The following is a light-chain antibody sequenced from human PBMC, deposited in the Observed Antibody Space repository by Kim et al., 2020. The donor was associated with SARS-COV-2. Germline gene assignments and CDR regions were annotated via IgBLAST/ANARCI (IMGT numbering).Light chain of an antibody. J-gene: IGKJ4*01. CDR1: QDISNY. Sequence: SVGNRVTIACQASQDISNYLNCYQQKLGNAPKRLIYDASNLESGVPSRFSGSGSGTDFTFTILSLQPEDFATYYCQQYSTLLSLTFGGGTKVDIK. CDR2: DAS. V-gene: IGKV1-33*01. CDR3: QQYSTLLSLT.